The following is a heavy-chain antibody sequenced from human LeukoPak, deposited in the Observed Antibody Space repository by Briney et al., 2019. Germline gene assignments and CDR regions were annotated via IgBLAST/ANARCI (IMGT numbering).Heavy chain of an antibody. CDR2: MNPNSGNT. CDR1: GYTFTSYD. V-gene: IGHV1-8*03. CDR3: ARGRNAMIVAWFDP. D-gene: IGHD3-22*01. Sequence: ASVKVSCKASGYTFTSYDINWVRQATGQGLEWMGWMNPNSGNTSYAQKFQGRVTITRNHSKSTAYMELSSLRSEDTAVYYCARGRNAMIVAWFDPWGQGTLVTVSS. J-gene: IGHJ5*02.